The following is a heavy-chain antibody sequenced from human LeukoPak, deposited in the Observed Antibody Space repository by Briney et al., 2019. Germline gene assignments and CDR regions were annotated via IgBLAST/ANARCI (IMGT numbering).Heavy chain of an antibody. CDR2: IYSGANT. D-gene: IGHD2-2*01. Sequence: GGSLRLSCAASGFTVSSNYMSWVRQAPGKGLEWVSIIYSGANTYYADSVKGRFTISRDNSKNTLYLQMNSLRAEDTAVYYCARVGYCSSTSCSHGAFDIWGQGTMVTVSS. CDR1: GFTVSSNY. CDR3: ARVGYCSSTSCSHGAFDI. J-gene: IGHJ3*02. V-gene: IGHV3-66*01.